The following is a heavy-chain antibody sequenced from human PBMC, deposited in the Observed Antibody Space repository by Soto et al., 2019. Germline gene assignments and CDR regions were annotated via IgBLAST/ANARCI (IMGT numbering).Heavy chain of an antibody. Sequence: PGGSLRLSCAASGFTFSNAWMNWVRQAPGKGLEWVGRIKSKTDGGTTDYAAPVKGRFTISRDDSKNTLYLQMNSLKTEDTALYYCTTEGSLVGATVTFDYWGQGTLVTVSS. D-gene: IGHD1-26*01. CDR2: IKSKTDGGTT. CDR3: TTEGSLVGATVTFDY. V-gene: IGHV3-15*07. CDR1: GFTFSNAW. J-gene: IGHJ4*02.